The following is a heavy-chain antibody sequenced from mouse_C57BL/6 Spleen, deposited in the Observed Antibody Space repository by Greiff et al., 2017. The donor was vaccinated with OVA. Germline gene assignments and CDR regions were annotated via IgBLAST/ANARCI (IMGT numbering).Heavy chain of an antibody. CDR3: AREGDGYYDWFAY. CDR2: IHPNSGST. CDR1: GYTFTSYW. D-gene: IGHD2-3*01. J-gene: IGHJ3*01. V-gene: IGHV1-64*01. Sequence: QVQLQQPGAELVKPGASVKLSCKASGYTFTSYWMHWVKQRPGQGLEWIGMIHPNSGSTNYNEKFKSKATLTVDKSSSTAYKQLSSLTSEDSAVYYCAREGDGYYDWFAYWGQGTLVTVSA.